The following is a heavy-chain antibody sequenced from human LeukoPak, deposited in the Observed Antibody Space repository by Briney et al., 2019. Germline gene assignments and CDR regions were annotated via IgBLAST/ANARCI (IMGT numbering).Heavy chain of an antibody. Sequence: PSETLSLTCTVSGGSISSYYWSWIRQPPGKGLEWIGYIYYSGSTNYNPSLKSRVTISVDTSKNQFSLKLSSVTAADTAVYYCARDAGEYSNGWPDAFDIWGQGTMVTVSS. J-gene: IGHJ3*02. CDR2: IYYSGST. D-gene: IGHD6-19*01. CDR1: GGSISSYY. CDR3: ARDAGEYSNGWPDAFDI. V-gene: IGHV4-59*01.